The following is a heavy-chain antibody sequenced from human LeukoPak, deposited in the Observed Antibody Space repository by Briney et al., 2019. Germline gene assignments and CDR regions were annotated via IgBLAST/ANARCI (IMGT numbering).Heavy chain of an antibody. V-gene: IGHV3-74*01. Sequence: PGGSLRLSCAASGFTFSSYWMHWVRQAPGKGLVWVSRINTDGSSTSYADSVKGRFTISRDNAKNTLYLQMNSLRAEDTAVYYCARGGEVVPGGGFDPWGQGTLVTVSS. CDR1: GFTFSSYW. CDR3: ARGGEVVPGGGFDP. J-gene: IGHJ5*02. CDR2: INTDGSST. D-gene: IGHD2-2*01.